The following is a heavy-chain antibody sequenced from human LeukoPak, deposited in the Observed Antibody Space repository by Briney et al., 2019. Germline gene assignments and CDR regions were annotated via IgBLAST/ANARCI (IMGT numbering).Heavy chain of an antibody. J-gene: IGHJ4*02. CDR2: IFSDGST. CDR1: GVTVSSNY. CDR3: ARDDNWNDGVGFDY. D-gene: IGHD1-1*01. V-gene: IGHV3-53*01. Sequence: PGGSLRLSCAASGVTVSSNYMSWVRQAPGKGLEWASVIFSDGSTYYANSVKGRFTISRDNSKSTLYLQMNSLRAEDTAVYYCARDDNWNDGVGFDYWGQGTLVTVSS.